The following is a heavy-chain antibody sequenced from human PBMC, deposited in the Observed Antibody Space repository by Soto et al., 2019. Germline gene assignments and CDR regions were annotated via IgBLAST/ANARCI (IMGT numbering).Heavy chain of an antibody. V-gene: IGHV1-18*01. Sequence: QVPLVQSGAEVKKPGASVKVSCKASGYTFTSYGISWVRQAPGQGLEWMGWISAYNGNTNYAQKLQGRVTMTTDTSPSXXYMELRSLRSDDTAVYYCARDRGYSYGLPDWYFDLWGRGTLVTVSS. CDR3: ARDRGYSYGLPDWYFDL. CDR2: ISAYNGNT. J-gene: IGHJ2*01. CDR1: GYTFTSYG. D-gene: IGHD5-18*01.